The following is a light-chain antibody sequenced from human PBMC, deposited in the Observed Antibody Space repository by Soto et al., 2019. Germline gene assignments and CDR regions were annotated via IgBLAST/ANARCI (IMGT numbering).Light chain of an antibody. CDR1: NNNY. CDR2: DVT. V-gene: IGLV2-11*01. Sequence: QSALTEPRSVSGSPGQSVTISCTGTNNNYVSLYQQHPGKVPKVIVYDVTLRPSGVSERFPGYRSGNTASLAICGLRAEDRADYYCCSYLGTYTEVVFGGGTKLTVL. CDR3: CSYLGTYTEVV. J-gene: IGLJ2*01.